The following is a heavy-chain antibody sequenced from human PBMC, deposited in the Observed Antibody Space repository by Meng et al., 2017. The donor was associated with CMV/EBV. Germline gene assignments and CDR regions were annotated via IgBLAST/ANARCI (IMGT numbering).Heavy chain of an antibody. J-gene: IGHJ6*02. CDR3: ARGGYGSGVPYGMDV. Sequence: ASVKVSCKASGYTFTSYDINWVRQATGQGLEWMGWMNPHSGNTGYAQKFQGRVTITRNTSISTAYMELSSLRSEDTAVYYCARGGYGSGVPYGMDVWGQGTTVTVSS. D-gene: IGHD3-10*01. CDR2: MNPHSGNT. CDR1: GYTFTSYD. V-gene: IGHV1-8*03.